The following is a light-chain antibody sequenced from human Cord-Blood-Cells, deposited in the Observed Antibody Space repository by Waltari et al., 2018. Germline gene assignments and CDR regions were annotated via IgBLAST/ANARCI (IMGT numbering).Light chain of an antibody. CDR3: QQRYSTPRK. J-gene: IGKJ1*01. Sequence: DIQMTQSTSSLSASVGDRVTITCRASQSISSYLNWYQQKPGKAPKLLIYAASSLQSGVPSRFSGSGSGTDVTLTISSLQPGDFAAYYCQQRYSTPRKFGQGTKVEIK. CDR1: QSISSY. CDR2: AAS. V-gene: IGKV1-39*01.